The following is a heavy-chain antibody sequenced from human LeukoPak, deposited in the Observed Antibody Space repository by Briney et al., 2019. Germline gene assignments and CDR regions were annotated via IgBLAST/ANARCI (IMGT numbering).Heavy chain of an antibody. CDR2: IFGSGGSP. Sequence: TGGSLRLSREASGFTFGSHATHWARQAPGKGLEWVAGIFGSGGSPHYADSVKGRFTISRDNPRNTVHLQINSLRDDDTAVYYCGKTTVGYSSGQKPAWPVDFWGQGTLVTVSS. D-gene: IGHD5-18*01. J-gene: IGHJ4*02. CDR1: GFTFGSHA. CDR3: GKTTVGYSSGQKPAWPVDF. V-gene: IGHV3-23*01.